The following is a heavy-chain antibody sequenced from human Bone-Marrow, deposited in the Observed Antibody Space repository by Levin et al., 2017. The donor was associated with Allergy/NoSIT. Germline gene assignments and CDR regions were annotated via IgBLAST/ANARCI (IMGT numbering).Heavy chain of an antibody. V-gene: IGHV3-23*01. J-gene: IGHJ1*01. Sequence: PPGGSLRLSCAASGFTFSTYAMSWVRQAPGKGLEWVSAISGSGDGTYYADSVKGRFTISRDNSKNTLYLQMNSLRAEDTAVYSCAKDDPYSSGPRGYFQHWGQGTLVTVSS. CDR3: AKDDPYSSGPRGYFQH. D-gene: IGHD6-19*01. CDR2: ISGSGDGT. CDR1: GFTFSTYA.